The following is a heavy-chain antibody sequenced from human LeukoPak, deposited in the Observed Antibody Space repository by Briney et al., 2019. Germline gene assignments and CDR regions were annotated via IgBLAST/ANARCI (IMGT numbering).Heavy chain of an antibody. CDR1: GGTFSSYA. D-gene: IGHD3-22*01. J-gene: IGHJ4*02. Sequence: SVKVSCKASGGTFSSYAISWVRQAPGQGLEWMGRIIPIFGIANYAQKFQGRVTITADKSTGTAYMELSSLRSEDTAVYYCARHSYYYDSSGYYLVDWGQGTLVTVSS. V-gene: IGHV1-69*04. CDR2: IIPIFGIA. CDR3: ARHSYYYDSSGYYLVD.